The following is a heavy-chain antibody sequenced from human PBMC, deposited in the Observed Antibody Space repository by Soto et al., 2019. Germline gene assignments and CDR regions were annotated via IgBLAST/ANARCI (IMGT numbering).Heavy chain of an antibody. V-gene: IGHV3-21*01. J-gene: IGHJ4*02. D-gene: IGHD3-22*01. CDR2: INTISSYI. Sequence: GGSLRLSCAVSGITFSQYSMSWVRQAPGKGLEWVSSINTISSYIFYADSVKGRFTISRDNAKSSLYLQMNSLRAEDTAVYYCARGVSDYYDSSGYFLSWGQGTLVTVSS. CDR3: ARGVSDYYDSSGYFLS. CDR1: GITFSQYS.